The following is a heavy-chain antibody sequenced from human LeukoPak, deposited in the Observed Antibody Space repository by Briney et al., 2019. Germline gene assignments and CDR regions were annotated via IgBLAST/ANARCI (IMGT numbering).Heavy chain of an antibody. Sequence: GGSLRLSCAASGFTFRSYAMSWVRQAPGGGLEWVSAISGSGRSTYYAASVKGRFTISRDSSKNTLYLQMNSLRAEDTAVYYCARPSMVRGVRGWFDPWGQGTLVTVSS. CDR2: ISGSGRST. J-gene: IGHJ5*02. CDR3: ARPSMVRGVRGWFDP. D-gene: IGHD3-10*01. V-gene: IGHV3-23*01. CDR1: GFTFRSYA.